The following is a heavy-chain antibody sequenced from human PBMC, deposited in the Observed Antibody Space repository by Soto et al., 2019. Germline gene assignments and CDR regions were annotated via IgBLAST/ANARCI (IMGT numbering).Heavy chain of an antibody. Sequence: EVQLVESGGGLVKSGGSLRLACAASGFSFLSYGMSWVRQAPGKGPEWVAFITGASGYIWYADSVKGRFSVSRDNAGNSMLLEISNLRDDDAAVYYCARHGIHSPDLYYFDYWGQGALVAVST. CDR3: ARHGIHSPDLYYFDY. CDR2: ITGASGYI. D-gene: IGHD1-26*01. CDR1: GFSFLSYG. V-gene: IGHV3-21*02. J-gene: IGHJ4*02.